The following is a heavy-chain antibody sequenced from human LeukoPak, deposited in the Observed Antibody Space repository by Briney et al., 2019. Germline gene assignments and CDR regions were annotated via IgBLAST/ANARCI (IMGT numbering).Heavy chain of an antibody. Sequence: SETLSLTCTVSGGSISSSSYYWGWIRQPPGKGLEWIGSIYYSGSTYYNPSLKSRVTISVDTSKNQFSLKLSSVTAADTAVYYCARDSADCSGGSCYWFDPWGQGTLVTVSS. CDR1: GGSISSSSYY. J-gene: IGHJ5*02. D-gene: IGHD2-15*01. CDR3: ARDSADCSGGSCYWFDP. CDR2: IYYSGST. V-gene: IGHV4-39*07.